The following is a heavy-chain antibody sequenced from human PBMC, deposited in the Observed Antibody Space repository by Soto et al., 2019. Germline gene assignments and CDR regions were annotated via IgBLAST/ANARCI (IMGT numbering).Heavy chain of an antibody. D-gene: IGHD3-22*01. Sequence: GASVKVSCTASGYTFTSYAMHWVRQAPGQRLEWMGWINAGNGNTKYSQKFQERVTITRDMSTSTAYMELSSLRSEDTAVYYCAADPTYYYDSSGPTYYYYYGMDVWGQGTTVTVSS. CDR2: INAGNGNT. CDR1: GYTFTSYA. J-gene: IGHJ6*02. CDR3: AADPTYYYDSSGPTYYYYYGMDV. V-gene: IGHV1-3*01.